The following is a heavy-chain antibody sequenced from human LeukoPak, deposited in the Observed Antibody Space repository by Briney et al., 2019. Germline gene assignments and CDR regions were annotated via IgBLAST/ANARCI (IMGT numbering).Heavy chain of an antibody. CDR1: GYTFTSYG. CDR2: ISAYNGNT. V-gene: IGHV1-18*01. D-gene: IGHD3-10*01. CDR3: ARDKPSPNMVRGVMPIDY. Sequence: ASVKVSCKASGYTFTSYGISWVRQAPGQGLEWMGWISAYNGNTNYAQKLQGRVTMTTDTSTSTAYMELRSLRSDDTAVYYCARDKPSPNMVRGVMPIDYWGQGTLVTVSS. J-gene: IGHJ4*02.